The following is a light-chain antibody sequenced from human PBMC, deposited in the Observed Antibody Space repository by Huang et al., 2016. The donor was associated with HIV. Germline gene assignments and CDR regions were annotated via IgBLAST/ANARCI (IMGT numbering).Light chain of an antibody. CDR1: QSVSNNY. J-gene: IGKJ4*01. CDR2: GAS. V-gene: IGKV3-20*01. Sequence: EIVLTQSPGTLSLSPGERATLSCRASQSVSNNYLAWYQQKPGQAPRLHIYGASSRATGIPDWFSGSGSGTGFTLTISRLEPEDFAVYFCQQYGTLLTFGGGTKVEI. CDR3: QQYGTLLT.